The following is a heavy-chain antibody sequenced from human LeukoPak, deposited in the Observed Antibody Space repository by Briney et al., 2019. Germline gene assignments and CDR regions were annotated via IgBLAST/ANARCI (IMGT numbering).Heavy chain of an antibody. V-gene: IGHV4-61*05. CDR3: ARGRRPPDTAMVYYYYYYMDV. CDR1: GGSISSSSYY. Sequence: PSETLSLTRTVSGGSISSSSYYWGWIRQPPGKGLEWIGYIYYSGSTNYNPSLKSRVTISVDTSKNQFSLKLSSVTAADTAVYYCARGRRPPDTAMVYYYYYYMDVWGKGTTVTVSS. J-gene: IGHJ6*03. D-gene: IGHD5-18*01. CDR2: IYYSGST.